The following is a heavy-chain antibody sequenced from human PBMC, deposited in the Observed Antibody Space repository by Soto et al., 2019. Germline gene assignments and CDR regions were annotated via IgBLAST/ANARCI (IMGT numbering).Heavy chain of an antibody. V-gene: IGHV4-59*11. Sequence: SETLSLTCTVSGGSISNHYWSWIRQPPGKGLEWIGYIYYSGSTDYNPSLKSRVTTSIDTSKNQFSLKVASVTAADTAVYYCARDRVGVSSSWFDSWGRGTLVTVSS. CDR2: IYYSGST. D-gene: IGHD1-26*01. CDR1: GGSISNHY. CDR3: ARDRVGVSSSWFDS. J-gene: IGHJ5*01.